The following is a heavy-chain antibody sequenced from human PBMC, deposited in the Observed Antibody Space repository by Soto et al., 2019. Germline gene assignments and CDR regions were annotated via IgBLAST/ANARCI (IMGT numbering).Heavy chain of an antibody. CDR3: ASTSDNSSSYHFDY. J-gene: IGHJ4*02. V-gene: IGHV1-46*01. CDR1: GYSLSSDY. D-gene: IGHD3-22*01. Sequence: VNGYWKSAGYSLSSDYVHWLRKNPGQGLEWMGIINPSGGSTSYAQKFQGRVTMTRDTSTSTVYMELSSLRSEDTAVYYCASTSDNSSSYHFDYRGQGPLGTGSS. CDR2: INPSGGST.